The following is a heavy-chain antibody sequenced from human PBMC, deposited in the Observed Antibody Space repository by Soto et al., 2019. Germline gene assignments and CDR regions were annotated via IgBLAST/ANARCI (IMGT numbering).Heavy chain of an antibody. V-gene: IGHV4-39*01. CDR2: IYYSGRS. J-gene: IGHJ4*02. D-gene: IGHD4-17*01. CDR1: GGSITSSSYY. CDR3: ARQRTTVVTQAYFDH. Sequence: SETLSLTCTVSGGSITSSSYYWGWIRQPPGKGLEWIEGIYYSGRSYYNPSLKSRVTMSVDTSKNQFSLTLNSVTAADAAVYYCARQRTTVVTQAYFDHWGQGTLVTVSS.